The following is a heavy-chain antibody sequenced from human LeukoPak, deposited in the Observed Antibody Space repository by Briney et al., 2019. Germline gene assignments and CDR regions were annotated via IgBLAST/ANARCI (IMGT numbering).Heavy chain of an antibody. D-gene: IGHD6-13*01. CDR3: ARARVWLDY. V-gene: IGHV4-59*01. Sequence: SETLSLTCTVSGGSISSYYWSWIRQPPGKGLEWIGYIYYSGSTNYNPPLKSRVTLSVDTSKNQFSLKLSSVTAADTAVYYCARARVWLDYWGQGTLVTVSS. CDR1: GGSISSYY. CDR2: IYYSGST. J-gene: IGHJ4*02.